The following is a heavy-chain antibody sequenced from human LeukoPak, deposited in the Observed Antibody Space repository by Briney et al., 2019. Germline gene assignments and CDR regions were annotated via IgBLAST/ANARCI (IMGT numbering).Heavy chain of an antibody. V-gene: IGHV4-34*01. D-gene: IGHD2-2*01. J-gene: IGHJ3*02. CDR1: RGSLRGYI. Sequence: SETLSLTCAHHRGSLRGYIRCTMRQPPGKGLEWIGEINHSGSTNYNPSLKSRVTISVDTSKNQFSLKLSSVTAVDTAGYYCARAIRYLVVVPVQRVNAFDIWGQGTMVTVSS. CDR3: ARAIRYLVVVPVQRVNAFDI. CDR2: INHSGST.